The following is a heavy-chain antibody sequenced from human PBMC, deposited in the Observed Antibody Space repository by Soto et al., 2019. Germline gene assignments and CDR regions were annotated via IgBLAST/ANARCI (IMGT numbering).Heavy chain of an antibody. CDR3: ASSRDGYNNAFDI. V-gene: IGHV4-30-4*02. Sequence: SETLSLTCTVSGGSISSGDYYWSWIRQPPGKGLEWIGYIYYSGSTYYNPSLKSRVTISVDKSTSTAFMDLSSLTSEDTAVYHCASSRDGYNNAFDIWGQGTMVTVSS. J-gene: IGHJ3*02. CDR2: IYYSGST. CDR1: GGSISSGDYY. D-gene: IGHD5-12*01.